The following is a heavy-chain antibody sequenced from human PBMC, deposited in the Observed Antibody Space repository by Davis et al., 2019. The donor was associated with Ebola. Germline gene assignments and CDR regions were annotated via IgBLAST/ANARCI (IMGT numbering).Heavy chain of an antibody. CDR3: ARYDFWSGYYGMDV. V-gene: IGHV1-8*01. D-gene: IGHD3-3*01. CDR2: MNRNRGNT. J-gene: IGHJ6*02. CDR1: AYTFTSYD. Sequence: ASVKVSCKASAYTFTSYDINWVRQSTGQGLEGRGGMNRNRGNTGYAQKFQGRVTMTRNTSISTAYMELSSLRSEDTAVYYCARYDFWSGYYGMDVWGQGTTVTVSS.